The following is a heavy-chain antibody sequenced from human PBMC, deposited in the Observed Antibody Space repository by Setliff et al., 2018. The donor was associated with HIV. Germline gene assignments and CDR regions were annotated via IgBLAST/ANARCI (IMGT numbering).Heavy chain of an antibody. J-gene: IGHJ3*02. V-gene: IGHV4-39*01. Sequence: SETLSLTCSVSADSITNTLYSWGWIRQPPGKGLECIGTIYYSGSTYYNPSLKSRVSMSVDTSKNQFSLTLTSVTAADTAVYYCARGMGGSQVGGDAFDIWGQGTTVTVSS. CDR1: ADSITNTLYS. CDR2: IYYSGST. CDR3: ARGMGGSQVGGDAFDI. D-gene: IGHD1-26*01.